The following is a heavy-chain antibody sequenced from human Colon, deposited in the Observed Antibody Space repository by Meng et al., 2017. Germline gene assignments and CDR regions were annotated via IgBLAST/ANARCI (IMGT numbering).Heavy chain of an antibody. CDR2: IRSKASGETT. D-gene: IGHD4-23*01. Sequence: SLKISCTAAELTFSDYAMSWFRQAQGKGPEWIGFIRSKASGETTEYAASVKGRFTISRDDSRSIAYLQMNSLRTEDTALYYCATVASDRSVRAYYFDFWGQGTLVTVSS. V-gene: IGHV3-49*03. J-gene: IGHJ4*02. CDR1: ELTFSDYA. CDR3: ATVASDRSVRAYYFDF.